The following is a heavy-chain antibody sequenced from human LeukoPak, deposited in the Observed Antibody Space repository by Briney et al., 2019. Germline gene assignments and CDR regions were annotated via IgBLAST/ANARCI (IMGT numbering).Heavy chain of an antibody. CDR1: GFTFSSYA. CDR3: ARDTSPYDSSGYVFDY. V-gene: IGHV3-30-3*01. J-gene: IGHJ4*02. D-gene: IGHD3-22*01. CDR2: ISYDGSNK. Sequence: GGSLRLSCAASGFTFSSYAVHWVRQAPGKGLEWVAVISYDGSNKYFADSVKGRFTISRDNSKNTLYLQMNSLRAEDTAVYYCARDTSPYDSSGYVFDYWGQGTLVTVSS.